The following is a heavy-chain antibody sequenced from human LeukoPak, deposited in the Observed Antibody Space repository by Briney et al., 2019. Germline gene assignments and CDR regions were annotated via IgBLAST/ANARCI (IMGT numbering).Heavy chain of an antibody. Sequence: GGSLRLSCAAPGFTFSSYWMSWVRQAPGKGLEWVANIKQDGSEKYYVDSVKGRFTISRDNAKNPLYLQMNSLRAEDTAVYYCARSRDILTGYYGDYWGQGTLVTVSS. CDR2: IKQDGSEK. J-gene: IGHJ4*02. CDR3: ARSRDILTGYYGDY. V-gene: IGHV3-7*01. D-gene: IGHD3-9*01. CDR1: GFTFSSYW.